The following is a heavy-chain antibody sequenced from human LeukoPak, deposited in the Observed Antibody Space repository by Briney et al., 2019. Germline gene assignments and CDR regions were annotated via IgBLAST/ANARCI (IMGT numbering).Heavy chain of an antibody. Sequence: GGSLRLSCAAPGFTFSSYGMHWVRQAPGKGLEWVAFIRYDGSNKYYADSVKGRFTISRDNSKNTPYLQMNSLRAEDTAVYYCAKSGGSGWYENYYYYMDVWAKGPRSPSP. CDR3: AKSGGSGWYENYYYYMDV. D-gene: IGHD6-19*01. V-gene: IGHV3-30*02. J-gene: IGHJ6*03. CDR2: IRYDGSNK. CDR1: GFTFSSYG.